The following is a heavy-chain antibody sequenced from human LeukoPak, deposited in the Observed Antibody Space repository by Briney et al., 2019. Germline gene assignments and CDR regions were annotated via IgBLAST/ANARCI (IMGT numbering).Heavy chain of an antibody. V-gene: IGHV3-30*04. J-gene: IGHJ6*02. Sequence: GGSLRLSCAAPGFSLSDCAMHWVRQAPGKGLEWVAVISYGGTHEYYADSVKGRFTISRDNSKNTLHLQMNTLRAEDTAVYFCARNKAITGFFGMDVWGQGTTVTVSS. CDR1: GFSLSDCA. CDR3: ARNKAITGFFGMDV. CDR2: ISYGGTHE. D-gene: IGHD1-20*01.